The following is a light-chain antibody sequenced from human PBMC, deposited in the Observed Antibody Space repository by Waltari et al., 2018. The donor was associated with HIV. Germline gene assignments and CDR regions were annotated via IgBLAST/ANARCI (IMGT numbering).Light chain of an antibody. Sequence: EIVLTPSPGTLSLSPGESATLSCRASHSFSSSYLAWYQQKPGQAPKLLIYCASSRATGTPDRFSGSGSGTDFTLSISSLEPEDVAVYYCQHYDSSSFTFGPGTKVDIK. J-gene: IGKJ3*01. CDR2: CAS. CDR3: QHYDSSSFT. V-gene: IGKV3-20*01. CDR1: HSFSSSY.